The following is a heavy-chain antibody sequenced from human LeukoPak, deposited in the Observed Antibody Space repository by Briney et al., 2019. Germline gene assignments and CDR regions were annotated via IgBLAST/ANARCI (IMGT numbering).Heavy chain of an antibody. D-gene: IGHD4-17*01. Sequence: GGSLRVSCAASGFTFSSYWMSWVRQAPGKGLEWVANIKQEGSEKHYVDSVKGRFTISRDNAKNSLYLQMNSLRAEDTAVYYCARDKSYGDSSDYWGQGTLVTVSS. CDR2: IKQEGSEK. V-gene: IGHV3-7*01. J-gene: IGHJ4*02. CDR1: GFTFSSYW. CDR3: ARDKSYGDSSDY.